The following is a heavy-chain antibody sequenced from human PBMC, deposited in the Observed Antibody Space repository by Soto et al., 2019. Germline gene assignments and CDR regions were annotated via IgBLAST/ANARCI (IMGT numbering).Heavy chain of an antibody. V-gene: IGHV3-66*01. D-gene: IGHD2-2*01. CDR3: ACSRTSKRGDY. J-gene: IGHJ4*02. Sequence: EVQLVESGGGLVQPGGSLRLSCAASGFTVSSNSMNWVRQAPGKGLEWVSIIYSGDSTNYADSVKGRFTISRDNSKNTLFLQMNSLRAEDTAVYYCACSRTSKRGDYWGQGTLVTVSS. CDR1: GFTVSSNS. CDR2: IYSGDST.